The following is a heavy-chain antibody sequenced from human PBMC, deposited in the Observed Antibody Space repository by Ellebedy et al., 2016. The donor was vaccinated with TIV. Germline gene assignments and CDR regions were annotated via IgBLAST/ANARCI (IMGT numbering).Heavy chain of an antibody. J-gene: IGHJ6*02. V-gene: IGHV1-24*01. CDR2: FDPEDGET. D-gene: IGHD4-11*01. CDR3: ATTTQRLRNYGMDV. CDR1: GYTLTELS. Sequence: ASVKVSXXVSGYTLTELSMHWVRQAPGKGLEWMGGFDPEDGETIYAQKFQGRVTMTRDTSTSTVYMELSSLRSEDTAVYYCATTTQRLRNYGMDVWGQGTTVTVSS.